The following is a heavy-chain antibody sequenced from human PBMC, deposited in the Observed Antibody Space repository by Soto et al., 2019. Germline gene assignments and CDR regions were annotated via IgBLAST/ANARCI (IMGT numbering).Heavy chain of an antibody. D-gene: IGHD5-18*01. Sequence: PGESLKISCKGSGYSFTSYWIGWVRQMPGKGLEWMGIIYPGDSDTRYSPSFQGQVTISADKSISTAYLQWSSLKASDTAMYYCARHPVDTAMVTFTSDGMDVWGQGTTVTVSS. V-gene: IGHV5-51*01. J-gene: IGHJ6*02. CDR2: IYPGDSDT. CDR3: ARHPVDTAMVTFTSDGMDV. CDR1: GYSFTSYW.